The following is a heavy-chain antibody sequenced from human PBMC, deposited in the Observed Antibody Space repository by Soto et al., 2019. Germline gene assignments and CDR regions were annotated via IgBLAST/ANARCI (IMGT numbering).Heavy chain of an antibody. CDR3: ARDLHYYDSSGVDY. CDR2: ISAYNGNT. V-gene: IGHV1-18*01. D-gene: IGHD3-22*01. J-gene: IGHJ4*02. Sequence: ASVKVSCKASGYTFTNFGISWVRQAPGQGLEWMGWISAYNGNTNYAQNFQGRVTMTTDTSTSTAYMELRSLRSDDTAVYYCARDLHYYDSSGVDYWGQGTLVTVSS. CDR1: GYTFTNFG.